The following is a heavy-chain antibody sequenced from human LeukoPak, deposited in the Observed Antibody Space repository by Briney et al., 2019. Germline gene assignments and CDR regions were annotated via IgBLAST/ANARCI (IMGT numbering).Heavy chain of an antibody. Sequence: PGGSLRLSCAASGFTFSDYYMSWIRQAPGKGLEWVSNISSSSSYTNYADSVKGRFTISRDNAKNSLYLQMNSLRAEDTAVYYCARNPGTTVTWGWFDYWGQGTLVTVSS. V-gene: IGHV3-11*03. CDR3: ARNPGTTVTWGWFDY. CDR1: GFTFSDYY. D-gene: IGHD4-17*01. CDR2: ISSSSSYT. J-gene: IGHJ4*02.